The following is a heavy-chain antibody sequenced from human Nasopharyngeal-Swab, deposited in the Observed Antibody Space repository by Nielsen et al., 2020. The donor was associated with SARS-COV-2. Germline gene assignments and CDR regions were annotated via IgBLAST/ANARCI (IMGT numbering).Heavy chain of an antibody. CDR2: IGDKDHNYAT. J-gene: IGHJ4*02. V-gene: IGHV3-73*01. Sequence: VRQMPGKGLEWLGRIGDKDHNYATTYGASVKGRFTISRDDSKNTAFLQMDSLKTEDTVLYYCTTDFYFDYWGQGTLVTVSS. CDR3: TTDFYFDY.